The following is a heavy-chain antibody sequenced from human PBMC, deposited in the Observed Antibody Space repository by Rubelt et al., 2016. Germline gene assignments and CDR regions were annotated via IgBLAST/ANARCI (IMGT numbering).Heavy chain of an antibody. CDR2: INPSGGRT. CDR1: GYTFTSYY. D-gene: IGHD3-3*01. CDR3: ARDLGWYYDFWSGSALGY. Sequence: QVQLVQSGAEVKKPGASVKVSCKASGYTFTSYYMHWVRQAPGQGLEWMGIINPSGGRTSYAQRFQGRVTMTRDTSTSTVYMELSSLRSEETAVYYCARDLGWYYDFWSGSALGYWGQGTLVTVSS. V-gene: IGHV1-46*01. J-gene: IGHJ4*02.